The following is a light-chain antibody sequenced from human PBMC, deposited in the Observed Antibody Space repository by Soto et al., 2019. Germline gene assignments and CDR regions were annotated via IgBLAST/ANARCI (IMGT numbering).Light chain of an antibody. CDR3: QQYGSSPPLT. J-gene: IGKJ4*01. CDR1: QDISVW. Sequence: DIQMTQSPSTLSASVGDRVTITCRVTQDISVWLAWYQQKAGKAPNLLIYKASRLESGVPSRFSGSGSETDFTLTISRLEPEDFAVYYCQQYGSSPPLTFGGGTKVDIK. V-gene: IGKV1-5*03. CDR2: KAS.